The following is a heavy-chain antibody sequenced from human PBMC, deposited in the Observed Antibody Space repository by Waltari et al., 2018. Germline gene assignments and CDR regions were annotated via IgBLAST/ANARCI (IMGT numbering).Heavy chain of an antibody. D-gene: IGHD3-16*02. CDR2: ISAYSVNT. J-gene: IGHJ4*02. CDR1: GYTFSSYG. Sequence: QVQLMQSGAEVKKSGASVKVSCQASGYTFSSYGITWVRQAPGQGLEWMGWISAYSVNTNYAQKFQGRVTMTTDTSTTTAYMELRSLRFDDTAVYYCATGSMFGGVIVRFDYWGQGTLVTVSS. V-gene: IGHV1-18*01. CDR3: ATGSMFGGVIVRFDY.